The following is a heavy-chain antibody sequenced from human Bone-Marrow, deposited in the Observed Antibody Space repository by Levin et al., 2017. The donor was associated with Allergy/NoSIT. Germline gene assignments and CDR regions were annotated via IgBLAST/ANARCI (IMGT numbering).Heavy chain of an antibody. CDR1: GFTFDDYG. CDR2: INWNGGTT. J-gene: IGHJ3*01. Sequence: GESLKISCAASGFTFDDYGMSWVRQAPGKGLEWVSGINWNGGTTAYADSVKGRLTISRDNAKNSLYLQMNSLRAEDTALYHCARHRSTMNIQDGLANWGEGTRVTVSS. V-gene: IGHV3-20*01. CDR3: ARHRSTMNIQDGLAN. D-gene: IGHD2/OR15-2a*01.